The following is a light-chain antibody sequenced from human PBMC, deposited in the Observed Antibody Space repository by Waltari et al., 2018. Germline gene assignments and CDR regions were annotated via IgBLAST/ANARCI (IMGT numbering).Light chain of an antibody. CDR1: GSNLGAGYD. CDR2: GTS. CDR3: QSYDTSLSVV. Sequence: QSVLTQPPSVSGAPGQRVSISCTGSGSNLGAGYDVHWYQQHPGKAPKLLIDGTSVRRPGVHDRLFGPQSGTSASLAITARQAEDEAEYYCQSYDTSLSVVFGGGTKLTVL. V-gene: IGLV1-40*01. J-gene: IGLJ2*01.